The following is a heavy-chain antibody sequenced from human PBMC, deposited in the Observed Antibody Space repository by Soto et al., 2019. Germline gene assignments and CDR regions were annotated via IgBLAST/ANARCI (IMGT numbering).Heavy chain of an antibody. CDR1: GYTFTSYG. V-gene: IGHV1-18*01. Sequence: GASVKVSCKASGYTFTSYGIIWVRQAPGQGLEWMGWISAYNGNTNYAQKLQGRVTMTTDTSTSTAYMELRSLRSDDTAVYYCARVVEDYYDSSGYSDYWGQGTLVTVSS. D-gene: IGHD3-22*01. CDR2: ISAYNGNT. CDR3: ARVVEDYYDSSGYSDY. J-gene: IGHJ4*02.